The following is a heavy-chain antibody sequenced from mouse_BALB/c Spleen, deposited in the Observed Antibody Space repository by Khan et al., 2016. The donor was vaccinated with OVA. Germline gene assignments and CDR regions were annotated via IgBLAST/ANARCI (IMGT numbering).Heavy chain of an antibody. D-gene: IGHD2-1*01. CDR1: GFTFSSYG. CDR3: ARMGIIYYGNYAYYFDY. CDR2: INTNVGST. V-gene: IGHV5-6-3*01. J-gene: IGHJ2*01. Sequence: EVKLVESGGGLVQPGGSLKLSCAASGFTFSSYGMSWVRQTPDKRLELVATINTNVGSTYYPDSVKGRFTISRDNAKNTLYLQMSSLKSEDTAMYYCARMGIIYYGNYAYYFDYGGQGTTLTVSS.